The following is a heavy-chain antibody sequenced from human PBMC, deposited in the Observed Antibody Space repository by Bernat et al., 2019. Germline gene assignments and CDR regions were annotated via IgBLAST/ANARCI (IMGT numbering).Heavy chain of an antibody. CDR3: ARDRDDAFDI. J-gene: IGHJ3*02. Sequence: QVQLVQSGAEVKKPGASVKVSCKASGYTFTSYAMHWVRQAPGQRLEWMGWINAGNSNTKYSQKFQGRVTITRDTSASTAYMELSSLRSEDTAVYYCARDRDDAFDIWGQGTMVTVSS. CDR1: GYTFTSYA. CDR2: INAGNSNT. D-gene: IGHD3-10*01. V-gene: IGHV1-3*01.